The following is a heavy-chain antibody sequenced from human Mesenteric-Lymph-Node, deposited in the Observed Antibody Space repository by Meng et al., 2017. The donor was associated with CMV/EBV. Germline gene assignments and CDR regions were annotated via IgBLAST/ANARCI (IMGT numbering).Heavy chain of an antibody. CDR2: IYPGDSDT. CDR3: ARYYYGSGSYFDY. V-gene: IGHV5-51*01. Sequence: GGSLRLSCAVSGFSVSSYYMSWVRHAPGKGLEWMGIIYPGDSDTRYSPSFQGQVTISADKSISTAYLQWSSLKASDTAMYYCARYYYGSGSYFDYWGQGTLVTVSS. CDR1: GFSVSSYY. J-gene: IGHJ4*02. D-gene: IGHD3-10*01.